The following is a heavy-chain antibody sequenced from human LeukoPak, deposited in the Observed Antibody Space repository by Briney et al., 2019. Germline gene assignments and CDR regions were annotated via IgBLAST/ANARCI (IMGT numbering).Heavy chain of an antibody. Sequence: ASVKVSCKASGYTFTGYYIHWARQAPGQGLEWMGWINPNSGGTSYAQKFQGRVTMTRDTSISTAYMELSSLRSDDTAVYYCARDWAAGTVVNWFDPWGQGTLVTVSS. J-gene: IGHJ5*02. CDR3: ARDWAAGTVVNWFDP. CDR2: INPNSGGT. D-gene: IGHD6-13*01. V-gene: IGHV1-2*02. CDR1: GYTFTGYY.